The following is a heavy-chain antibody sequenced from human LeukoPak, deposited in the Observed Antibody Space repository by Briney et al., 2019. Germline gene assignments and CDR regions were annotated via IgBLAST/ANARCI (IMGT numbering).Heavy chain of an antibody. V-gene: IGHV3-23*01. D-gene: IGHD3-10*01. CDR3: AKMDYGSGSYYALNSPDY. CDR2: ISGGGGST. CDR1: GLTFSSYA. J-gene: IGHJ4*02. Sequence: GGSLRLSCAASGLTFSSYAMSWVRQAPGEGLEWVSAISGGGGSTYYADSVKGRFTISRDNSKNTLYLQVNSLRAEDTAVYYCAKMDYGSGSYYALNSPDYWGQGTLVTVSS.